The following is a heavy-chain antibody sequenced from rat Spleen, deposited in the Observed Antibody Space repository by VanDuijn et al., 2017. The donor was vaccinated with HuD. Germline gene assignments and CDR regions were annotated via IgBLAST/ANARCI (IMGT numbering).Heavy chain of an antibody. J-gene: IGHJ2*01. D-gene: IGHD1-11*01. CDR1: GFTFSDYY. Sequence: EVQLVESDGGLVQPGRSLKLSCAASGFTFSDYYMAWVRQAPTKGLEWVATINYDGSSTNYRDSVKGRFTISRDNAKSTLYLQMDSLRSEDTATYYCARQDYGGYFDYWGQGVMVTVSS. CDR2: INYDGSST. CDR3: ARQDYGGYFDY. V-gene: IGHV5-29*01.